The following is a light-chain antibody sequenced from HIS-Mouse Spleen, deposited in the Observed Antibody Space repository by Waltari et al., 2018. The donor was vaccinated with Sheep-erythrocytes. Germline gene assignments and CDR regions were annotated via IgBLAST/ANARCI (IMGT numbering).Light chain of an antibody. CDR2: EGS. V-gene: IGLV2-23*01. CDR1: SSDVGVYNL. Sequence: QSALTQPASVSGSPGQSITISCTGTSSDVGVYNLVPWYQQHQGKAPKLMIYEGSKRPSGVSNRFSGSKSGNTASLTISGLQAEDEADYYCCSYAGSYNHVFATGTKVTVL. J-gene: IGLJ1*01. CDR3: CSYAGSYNHV.